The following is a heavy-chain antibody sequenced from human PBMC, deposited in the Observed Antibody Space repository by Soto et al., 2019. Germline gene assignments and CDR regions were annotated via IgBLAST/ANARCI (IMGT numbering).Heavy chain of an antibody. CDR2: IYYSGST. Sequence: PSETLSLTXTVSGVSTSSGGYFWSWIRQLPGKGLEWIGYIYYSGSTYYNPSLKSRVSISVEASMNQISLRLSSVTAADTAVYYCARNDYDSSPYMSRRQHALDIWGQGTMVTVSS. J-gene: IGHJ3*02. CDR3: ARNDYDSSPYMSRRQHALDI. CDR1: GVSTSSGGYF. D-gene: IGHD3-22*01. V-gene: IGHV4-31*02.